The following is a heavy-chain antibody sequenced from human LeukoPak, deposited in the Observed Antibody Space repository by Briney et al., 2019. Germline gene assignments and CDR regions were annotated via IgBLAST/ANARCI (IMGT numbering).Heavy chain of an antibody. Sequence: PSETLSLTCTISGDSVSSSSYYWGWIRQPPGKGLEWIGDIYYRGSTYYSPSLKSRVSISIDTSNNQFSLTLNSVTAADTALYFCARRRYYDSTGYLDWGQGTLVTVSS. J-gene: IGHJ1*01. CDR3: ARRRYYDSTGYLD. V-gene: IGHV4-39*01. CDR2: IYYRGST. CDR1: GDSVSSSSYY. D-gene: IGHD3-22*01.